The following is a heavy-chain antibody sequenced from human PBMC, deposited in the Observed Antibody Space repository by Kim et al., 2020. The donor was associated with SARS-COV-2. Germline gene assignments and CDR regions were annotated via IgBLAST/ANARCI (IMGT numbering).Heavy chain of an antibody. Sequence: SPSFQGHVTISADKSISTAYLQWSSLKASDTAMYYCARHEGLRVAAPFDYWGQGTLVTVSS. D-gene: IGHD6-19*01. V-gene: IGHV5-10-1*01. CDR3: ARHEGLRVAAPFDY. J-gene: IGHJ4*02.